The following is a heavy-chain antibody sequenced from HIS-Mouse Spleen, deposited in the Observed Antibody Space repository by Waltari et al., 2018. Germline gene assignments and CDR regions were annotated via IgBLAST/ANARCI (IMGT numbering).Heavy chain of an antibody. CDR3: ARALGGDAFDI. D-gene: IGHD7-27*01. CDR1: GYSISSGYY. Sequence: QVQLQESGPGLVKPSETLSLTCTVSGYSISSGYYWGWIRQHPGKGLEWIGSIYHSGSTYYNPSLKSRVTISVDTSKNQFSLKLSSVTAADTAVYYCARALGGDAFDIWGQGTMVTVSS. J-gene: IGHJ3*02. V-gene: IGHV4-38-2*02. CDR2: IYHSGST.